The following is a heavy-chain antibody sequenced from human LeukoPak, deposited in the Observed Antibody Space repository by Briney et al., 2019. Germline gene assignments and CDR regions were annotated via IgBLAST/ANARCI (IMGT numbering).Heavy chain of an antibody. CDR2: INSASTII. Sequence: GGSLRLSCAASGFTLSDYYVNWLRKVPGKGLEWISYINSASTIIYYADSVKGRFTISRDNSKNTLYLQMNSLRAEDTAVYYCATRYYYDSSGYYGSLDYWGQGTLVTVSS. J-gene: IGHJ4*02. CDR1: GFTLSDYY. D-gene: IGHD3-22*01. CDR3: ATRYYYDSSGYYGSLDY. V-gene: IGHV3-11*01.